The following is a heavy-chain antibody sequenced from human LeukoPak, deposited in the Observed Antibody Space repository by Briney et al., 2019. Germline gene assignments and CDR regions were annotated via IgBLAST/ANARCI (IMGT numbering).Heavy chain of an antibody. V-gene: IGHV3-21*01. D-gene: IGHD3-3*01. Sequence: GGSLRLSCAAAGFTFSSYSMNWVRQTPGKRLEWVSSTIGCRRYIYYADSVKGRFITSRDNAKNSLYLQMNSLRAEDTAVYYCTSRQPYYDFWNGYSGTNWFHPWGQGTLVTVSS. CDR1: GFTFSSYS. CDR3: TSRQPYYDFWNGYSGTNWFHP. J-gene: IGHJ5*02. CDR2: TIGCRRYI.